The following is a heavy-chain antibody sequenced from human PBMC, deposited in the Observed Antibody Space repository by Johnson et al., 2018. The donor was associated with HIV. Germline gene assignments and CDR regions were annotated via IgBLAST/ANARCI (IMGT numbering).Heavy chain of an antibody. CDR3: ARDGRDLVTRGAFDI. Sequence: QVLLVESGGGVVQPGRSLRLSCAASGFTFSSYAMHWVRQAPGKGLEWVAVISYDGSNKYYADSVKGRFTISRDNSNNMVYLQMDSLRPEDTAVYYCARDGRDLVTRGAFDIWGQGTVVTVSS. D-gene: IGHD5-18*01. V-gene: IGHV3-30*14. J-gene: IGHJ3*02. CDR2: ISYDGSNK. CDR1: GFTFSSYA.